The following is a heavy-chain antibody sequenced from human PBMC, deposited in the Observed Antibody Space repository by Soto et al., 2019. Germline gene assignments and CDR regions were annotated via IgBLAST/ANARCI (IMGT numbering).Heavy chain of an antibody. Sequence: QMQLVQSGPEVKKPGTSVKVSCKASGFTFTTSAMQWVRQARGQRLEWIGWIVVGSGNTNYAQKFQERVTITRDISTSTVYMELSSLRSEDTAVYYCAADQDCSSARCDPYNFDSWGQGTLVTVSS. CDR2: IVVGSGNT. CDR3: AADQDCSSARCDPYNFDS. V-gene: IGHV1-58*02. D-gene: IGHD2-2*01. J-gene: IGHJ4*02. CDR1: GFTFTTSA.